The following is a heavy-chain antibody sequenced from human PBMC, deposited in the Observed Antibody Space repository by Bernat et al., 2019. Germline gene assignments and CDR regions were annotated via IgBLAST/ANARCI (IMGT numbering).Heavy chain of an antibody. CDR2: INAGNGNT. CDR1: GYTFTSYA. V-gene: IGHV1-3*01. J-gene: IGHJ5*02. CDR3: AREVGESPQWFDP. Sequence: QVQLVQSGAEVKKPGASVKVSCKASGYTFTSYAMHWVRQAPGQRLEWMGWINAGNGNTKYSQKFQGRVTITRDTSASTAYMELSSLRSEDTAVYYCAREVGESPQWFDPWGQGTLVTVSS. D-gene: IGHD3-10*01.